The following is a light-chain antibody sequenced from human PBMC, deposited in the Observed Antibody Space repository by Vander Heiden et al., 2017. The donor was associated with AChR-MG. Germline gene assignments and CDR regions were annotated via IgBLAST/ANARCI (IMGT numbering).Light chain of an antibody. Sequence: DSAWPQSPATLSLSTGERATLSCRASQSVSNYLAWYQQKPGQAPRLLIYDASTMPTGVPARFNGSGSGTDFTLTISSLEPEDFAVYYCQQRSNWPPLTFGEGTKVDIK. CDR1: QSVSNY. CDR2: DAS. V-gene: IGKV3-11*01. CDR3: QQRSNWPPLT. J-gene: IGKJ4*01.